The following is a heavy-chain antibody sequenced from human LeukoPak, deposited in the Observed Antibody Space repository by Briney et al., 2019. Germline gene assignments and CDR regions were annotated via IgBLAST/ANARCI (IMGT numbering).Heavy chain of an antibody. Sequence: GESLKISCKGSGYSFTSYWIGWVRQMPGKGLEWMGIIYPGDSDTRYSPSFQGQVTISADKSISTAYLQWSSLKASDTAMYYCARIYYGSGSWHDAFDIWGQGTMVTVSS. CDR3: ARIYYGSGSWHDAFDI. J-gene: IGHJ3*02. CDR2: IYPGDSDT. V-gene: IGHV5-51*01. D-gene: IGHD3-10*01. CDR1: GYSFTSYW.